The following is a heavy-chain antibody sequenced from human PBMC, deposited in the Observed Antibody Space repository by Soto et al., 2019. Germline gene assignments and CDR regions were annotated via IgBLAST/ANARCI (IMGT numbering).Heavy chain of an antibody. CDR2: MNPIIEISKT. D-gene: IGHD3-10*01. J-gene: IGHJ5*02. V-gene: IGHV1-8*01. CDR3: ARGATAYYGFWNNPRGDWLEL. Sequence: QEQLVQSCAEVREPGASVKVSCKASGYTFASHDITGLRQTAGQGLEYLGWMNPIIEISKTTYLTNFRGRVSMTRDTSLETAYFERRGLRSDDTAGYFCARGATAYYGFWNNPRGDWLELWGQRTRVTVSS. CDR1: GYTFASHD.